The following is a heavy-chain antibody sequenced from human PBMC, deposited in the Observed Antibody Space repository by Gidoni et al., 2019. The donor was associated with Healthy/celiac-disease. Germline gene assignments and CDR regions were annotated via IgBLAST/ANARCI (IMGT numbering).Heavy chain of an antibody. J-gene: IGHJ5*02. D-gene: IGHD3-3*01. CDR2: IYYSGST. Sequence: QVQLQESGPGLVKPSQTLSLTCTVSGGPISSGDYYWSWIRQPPGKGLEWIWYIYYSGSTYYNPSLKSRVTISVDTSKNQFSLKLSSVTAADTAVYYCARGNYDFWSGYFLALNPWGQGTLVTVSS. CDR1: GGPISSGDYY. CDR3: ARGNYDFWSGYFLALNP. V-gene: IGHV4-30-4*01.